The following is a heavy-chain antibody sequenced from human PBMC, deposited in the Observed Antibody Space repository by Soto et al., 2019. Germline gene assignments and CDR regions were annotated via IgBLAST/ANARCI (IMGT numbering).Heavy chain of an antibody. CDR2: IWYDGSNK. D-gene: IGHD4-17*01. CDR3: ARDRRLYDYGDNPDY. V-gene: IGHV3-33*01. J-gene: IGHJ4*02. Sequence: QVQLVESGGGVVQPGRSLRLSCAASGFTFSSYGMHWVRQAPGKGLEWVAVIWYDGSNKYYADSVKGRFTISRDNSKNTLYLQMNSLRAEDTAVYYCARDRRLYDYGDNPDYWGQGTLVTVSS. CDR1: GFTFSSYG.